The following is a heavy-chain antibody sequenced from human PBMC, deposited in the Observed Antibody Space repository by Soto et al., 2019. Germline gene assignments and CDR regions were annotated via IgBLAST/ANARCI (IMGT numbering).Heavy chain of an antibody. D-gene: IGHD3-10*01. CDR2: ISYDGSNK. V-gene: IGHV3-30*18. CDR3: AKVSGRVQEVDY. CDR1: GFTFSSYG. J-gene: IGHJ4*02. Sequence: QVQLVESGGGVVQPGRSLRLSCAASGFTFSSYGMHWVRQAPGKGLEWVAVISYDGSNKYYADSVKGRFTIPRDNSKNTLYLQMNSLRAEDTAVYYCAKVSGRVQEVDYWGQGTLVTVSS.